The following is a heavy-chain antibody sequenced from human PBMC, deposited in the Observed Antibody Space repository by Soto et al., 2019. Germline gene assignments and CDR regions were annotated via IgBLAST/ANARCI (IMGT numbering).Heavy chain of an antibody. D-gene: IGHD3-10*01. J-gene: IGHJ6*02. Sequence: SETLSLTCTVSGGSIISMDYYWSWIRQSPGEALEWSVYTYYTGSTYYNPSRKSRVTTSVDTSKNHFSLKVNSVTAADTAVYDCSRGTLLRGAGYYCAMDVWGQGTTVT. CDR2: TYYTGST. V-gene: IGHV4-30-4*01. CDR1: GGSIISMDYY. CDR3: SRGTLLRGAGYYCAMDV.